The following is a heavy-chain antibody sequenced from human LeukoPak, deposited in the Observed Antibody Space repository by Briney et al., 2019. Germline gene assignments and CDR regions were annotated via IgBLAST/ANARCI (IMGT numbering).Heavy chain of an antibody. CDR2: VHHTGST. CDR1: GVSISNNYFY. V-gene: IGHV4-39*01. CDR3: ARSLLWPTGASES. D-gene: IGHD2-8*02. J-gene: IGHJ3*02. Sequence: SETLSLTCTVSGVSISNNYFYWAWIRQPPGKGLELIGYVHHTGSTFHNSSLKSRVTISADTSQNQFSLSLTSVTAADTAVYYCARSLLWPTGASESWGQGTTVTVSS.